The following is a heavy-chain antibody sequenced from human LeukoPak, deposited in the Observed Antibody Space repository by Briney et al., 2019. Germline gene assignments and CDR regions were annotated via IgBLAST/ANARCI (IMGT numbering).Heavy chain of an antibody. CDR1: GFTLSSYA. J-gene: IGHJ4*02. D-gene: IGHD5-24*01. CDR3: AKDWGAWLKSIDY. CDR2: ISGSGGST. V-gene: IGHV3-23*01. Sequence: GGSLRLSCAASGFTLSSYAMSWVRQAPGKGLEWVSAISGSGGSTYYADSVKGRFTISRDNSKNTLYLQMNSLRAEDTALYFCAKDWGAWLKSIDYWGQGTLVTVSS.